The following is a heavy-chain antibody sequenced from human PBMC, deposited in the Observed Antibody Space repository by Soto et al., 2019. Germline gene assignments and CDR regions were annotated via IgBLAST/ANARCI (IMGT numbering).Heavy chain of an antibody. CDR3: ARTWDCSSTSCYVGGSAAFDI. D-gene: IGHD2-2*01. CDR2: ISAYNGNT. V-gene: IGHV1-18*01. J-gene: IGHJ3*02. Sequence: ASVKVSCKASGYTFTSYGISWVRQAPGQGLEWMGWISAYNGNTNYAQKLQGRVTMTTDTSTSTAYMELRSLRSDDTAVYYCARTWDCSSTSCYVGGSAAFDIWGQGTMVTVSS. CDR1: GYTFTSYG.